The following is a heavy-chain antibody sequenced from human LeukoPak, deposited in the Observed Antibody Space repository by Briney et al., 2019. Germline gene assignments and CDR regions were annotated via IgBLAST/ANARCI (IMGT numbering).Heavy chain of an antibody. CDR3: ARDRVTIFGVVDSMDV. V-gene: IGHV3-53*01. J-gene: IGHJ6*02. D-gene: IGHD3-3*01. Sequence: PGGSLRLSCVASGFTVSSNYMSWVRQAPGKGLEWVSVIYSDGRTYYADSVKARFTISRDNFKNTLYLQMNSLRAEDTAVYYCARDRVTIFGVVDSMDVWGQGTTVTVSS. CDR1: GFTVSSNY. CDR2: IYSDGRT.